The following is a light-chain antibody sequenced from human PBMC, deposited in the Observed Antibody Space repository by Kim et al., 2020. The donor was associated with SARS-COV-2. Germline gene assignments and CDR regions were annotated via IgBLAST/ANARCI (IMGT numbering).Light chain of an antibody. CDR2: GNT. CDR3: QSFDTRLRASV. Sequence: QRVTISCTGSGSNIGANYDVHWYQQLPGTAPKLLIYGNTNRPSGVPDRFSGSKSGTSASLAITGLQTEDEADYYCQSFDTRLRASVFGGGTKLTVL. CDR1: GSNIGANYD. V-gene: IGLV1-40*01. J-gene: IGLJ3*02.